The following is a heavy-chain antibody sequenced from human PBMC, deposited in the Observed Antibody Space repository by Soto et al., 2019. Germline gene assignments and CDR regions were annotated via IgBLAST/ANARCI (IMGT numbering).Heavy chain of an antibody. CDR1: GGSISSGYY. CDR2: IYNSGST. J-gene: IGHJ3*02. Sequence: SETLSLTCTVSGGSISSGYYWSWIRQYPGKGLEWIGYIYNSGSTYYNSSLKSRVTISVDRSKNHFFLNLTSVTAADTAVYYCATYRKFFQIWGQGTKVTVSS. CDR3: ATYRKFFQI. V-gene: IGHV4-30-2*06.